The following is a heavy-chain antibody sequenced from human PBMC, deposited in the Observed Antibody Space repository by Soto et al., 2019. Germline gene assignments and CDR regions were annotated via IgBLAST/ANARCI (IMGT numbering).Heavy chain of an antibody. CDR1: GGSFSSYY. Sequence: ETLSLTCAVYGGSFSSYYWTWIRQAPGKGLEWIGEINHSGGTNYNSSLKSRVTISVDTSKNQFSLILYSVTAADTAVYYCARDRRYYHFWSGYQNERPYGMDVWGHGTTVTVSS. J-gene: IGHJ6*02. CDR3: ARDRRYYHFWSGYQNERPYGMDV. D-gene: IGHD3-3*02. V-gene: IGHV4-34*01. CDR2: INHSGGT.